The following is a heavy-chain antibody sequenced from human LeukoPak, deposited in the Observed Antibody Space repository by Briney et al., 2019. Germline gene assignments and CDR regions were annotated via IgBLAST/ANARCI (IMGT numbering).Heavy chain of an antibody. J-gene: IGHJ3*02. CDR2: IIPIFGTA. Sequence: ASVKVSCKASGYTFTSYGISWVRQAPGQGLEWMGGIIPIFGTANYAQKFQGRVTITADKSTSTAYMELSSLRSEDTAVYYCATRSSGSISGAPAFDIWGQGTMVTVSS. CDR1: GYTFTSYG. D-gene: IGHD2-15*01. CDR3: ATRSSGSISGAPAFDI. V-gene: IGHV1-69*06.